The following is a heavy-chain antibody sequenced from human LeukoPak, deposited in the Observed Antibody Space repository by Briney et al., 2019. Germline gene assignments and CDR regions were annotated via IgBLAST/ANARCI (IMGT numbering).Heavy chain of an antibody. D-gene: IGHD5-18*01. V-gene: IGHV3-7*01. CDR2: INPGGSEK. CDR1: GFSFGSSW. Sequence: GGSLRLSCAASGFSFGSSWMDWVRQAPGKGLEWVASINPGGSEKYSVDSVEGRFTISRDNAKNLLYLQVNSLRVEDTAFYYCARDLAYSRLDYWGQGMLVTVSS. CDR3: ARDLAYSRLDY. J-gene: IGHJ4*02.